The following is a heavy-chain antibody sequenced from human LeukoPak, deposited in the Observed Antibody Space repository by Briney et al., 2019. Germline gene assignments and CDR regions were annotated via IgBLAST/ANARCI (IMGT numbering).Heavy chain of an antibody. J-gene: IGHJ6*03. Sequence: ASVKVSCKASGYTFTSYDINWVRQATGQGLEWMGWMNPNSGNTGYAQKFQGRVTITRNISISTAYMELSSLRSEDTAVYYCARALSLWSGYYGPYYYMDVWGKGTTVTVSS. V-gene: IGHV1-8*03. CDR3: ARALSLWSGYYGPYYYMDV. D-gene: IGHD3-3*01. CDR1: GYTFTSYD. CDR2: MNPNSGNT.